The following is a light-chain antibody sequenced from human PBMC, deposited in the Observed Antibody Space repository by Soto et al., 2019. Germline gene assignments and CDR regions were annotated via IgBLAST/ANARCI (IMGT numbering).Light chain of an antibody. Sequence: QSALPQPASVSGSPGQSITISCTGTSSDVGGYNYVSWYQQHPGKAPKLMIYEVSNRPSGVSNRFSGSKSCNTASLTISGLQAEDEADYYCASWDDSLNGVVFGGGTQVTVL. V-gene: IGLV2-14*01. CDR2: EVS. CDR3: ASWDDSLNGVV. J-gene: IGLJ2*01. CDR1: SSDVGGYNY.